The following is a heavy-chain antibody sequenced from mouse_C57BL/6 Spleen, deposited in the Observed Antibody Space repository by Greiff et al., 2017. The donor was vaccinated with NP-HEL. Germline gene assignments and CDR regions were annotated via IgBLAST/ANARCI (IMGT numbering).Heavy chain of an antibody. CDR3: ARGWVFDY. V-gene: IGHV5-17*01. D-gene: IGHD3-3*01. CDR1: GFTFSDYG. J-gene: IGHJ2*01. CDR2: ISSGSSTI. Sequence: EVQLVESGGGLVKPGGSLKLSCAASGFTFSDYGMHWVRQAPEKGLEWVAYISSGSSTIYYADTVKGRFTITRDNAKNTRFLQVASLRSEDTAMYYCARGWVFDYWGQGTTLTVSS.